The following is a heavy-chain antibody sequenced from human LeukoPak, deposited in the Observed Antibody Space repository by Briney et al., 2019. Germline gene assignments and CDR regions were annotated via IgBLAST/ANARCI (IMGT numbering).Heavy chain of an antibody. D-gene: IGHD3-22*01. J-gene: IGHJ4*02. Sequence: LETLSLTCAVYGGSFSGYYWSWIRQPPGKGLEWIGEINHSGSTNYNASLKSRVTISVDTSKAQFSLKLSSVTAADSGVYYCARPGDTSGYFYYHDYWGQGILVTVSS. CDR3: ARPGDTSGYFYYHDY. V-gene: IGHV4-34*01. CDR2: INHSGST. CDR1: GGSFSGYY.